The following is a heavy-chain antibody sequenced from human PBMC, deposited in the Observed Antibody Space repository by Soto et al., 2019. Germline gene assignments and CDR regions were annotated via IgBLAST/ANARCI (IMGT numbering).Heavy chain of an antibody. Sequence: GGSLRLSCAASGFTFSSYAMSWVRQAPGKGLEWVSAISGSGGSTYYADSVKGRFTISRDNSKNTLYLQMNSLRAEDTVVYYCAKGRAVPAAINPVFDYWGQGTLVTVSS. J-gene: IGHJ4*02. CDR3: AKGRAVPAAINPVFDY. V-gene: IGHV3-23*01. D-gene: IGHD2-2*01. CDR2: ISGSGGST. CDR1: GFTFSSYA.